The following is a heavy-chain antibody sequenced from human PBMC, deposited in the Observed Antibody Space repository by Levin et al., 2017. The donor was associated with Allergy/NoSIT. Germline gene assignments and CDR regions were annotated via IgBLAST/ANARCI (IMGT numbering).Heavy chain of an antibody. D-gene: IGHD6-19*01. CDR1: GFTFRISS. CDR2: ISNDGTDK. Sequence: LSLPCAGSGFTFRISSMDWARQAPGKGLEWVAAISNDGTDKYYAESVRGRFTVFRDNSKNTVDLQMNSLREEDTAVYYCARDHSSGSGHFWGQGTLVTVAS. V-gene: IGHV3-30*01. J-gene: IGHJ4*02. CDR3: ARDHSSGSGHF.